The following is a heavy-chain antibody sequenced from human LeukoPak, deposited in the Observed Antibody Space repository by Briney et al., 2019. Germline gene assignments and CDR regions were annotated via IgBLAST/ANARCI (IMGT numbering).Heavy chain of an antibody. CDR2: IQNDGNNK. D-gene: IGHD5-18*01. CDR3: AKGYSNGYSDS. CDR1: GFTFSSYG. Sequence: VQPGGSLRLSCAASGFTFSSYGMHWVRQAPGKGLEWVAFIQNDGNNKYYRDSVKGRFTISRDNSENMLYLQMNSLRAEDTALYYCAKGYSNGYSDSWGQGTLVTVSS. V-gene: IGHV3-30*02. J-gene: IGHJ5*01.